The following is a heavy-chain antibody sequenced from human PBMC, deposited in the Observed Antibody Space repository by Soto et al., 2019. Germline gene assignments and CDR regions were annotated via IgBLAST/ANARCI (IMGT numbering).Heavy chain of an antibody. Sequence: GGSLKISFKCSGYSFTSYWIGLGLQMPGKGLEWMGIIYPGDSDTRYSPSFQGQVTISADKSISTAYLQWSSLKASDTAMYYCARGPGYCSSNSCNGWLETWGQGTLVTVSS. J-gene: IGHJ4*02. D-gene: IGHD2-2*01. V-gene: IGHV5-51*01. CDR2: IYPGDSDT. CDR3: ARGPGYCSSNSCNGWLET. CDR1: GYSFTSYW.